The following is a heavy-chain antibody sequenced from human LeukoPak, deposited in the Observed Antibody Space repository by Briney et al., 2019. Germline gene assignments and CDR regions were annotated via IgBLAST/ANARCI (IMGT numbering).Heavy chain of an antibody. Sequence: SETLSLTCTVSGGSISSSSYYWGWIRRPPGKGLEWIGIIYYSGSTYYNPSLKSRLTISVDMSKNQFSLRLSSVTAADTAVYYCASPAPGTVDYWGQGTLLTVSS. CDR3: ASPAPGTVDY. CDR2: IYYSGST. J-gene: IGHJ4*02. V-gene: IGHV4-39*01. D-gene: IGHD1-26*01. CDR1: GGSISSSSYY.